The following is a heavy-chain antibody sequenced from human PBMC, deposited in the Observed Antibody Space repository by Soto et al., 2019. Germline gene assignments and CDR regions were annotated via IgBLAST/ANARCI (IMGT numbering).Heavy chain of an antibody. CDR1: GGTFSSYA. J-gene: IGHJ6*02. CDR3: AREGRYCTNGVCFPGGYYYYGMDV. Sequence: ASVKVSCKASGGTFSSYAISWVRQAPGQGLEWMGGIIPIFGTANYAQKFQGRVTITADESTSTAYMELSSLRSEDTAVYYCAREGRYCTNGVCFPGGYYYYGMDVWGQGTTVTSP. D-gene: IGHD2-8*01. V-gene: IGHV1-69*13. CDR2: IIPIFGTA.